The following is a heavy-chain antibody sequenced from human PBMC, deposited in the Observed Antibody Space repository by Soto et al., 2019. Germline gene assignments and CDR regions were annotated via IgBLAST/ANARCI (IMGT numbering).Heavy chain of an antibody. J-gene: IGHJ4*02. V-gene: IGHV3-15*01. Sequence: GGSLRLSCAASGFTFSNAWMSWVRQAPGKGLEWIGRIKTNSDGGTVDYASPVKGRFTISRDDSKSMLYLDLNSLKTEDAGVYFCATVYCATTSCYAPFDYWGKGTLVTVSS. D-gene: IGHD2-2*01. CDR3: ATVYCATTSCYAPFDY. CDR1: GFTFSNAW. CDR2: IKTNSDGGTV.